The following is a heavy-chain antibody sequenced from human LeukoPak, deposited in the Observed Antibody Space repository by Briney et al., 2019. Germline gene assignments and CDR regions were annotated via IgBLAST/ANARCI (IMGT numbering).Heavy chain of an antibody. CDR1: GFTFSNAR. V-gene: IGHV3-15*01. D-gene: IGHD3-9*01. Sequence: TGGSLRLSCAASGFTFSNARMSWVRQAPGKGLEWVGRIKSKTDGGTTDYAAPVKGRFTISRDDSKNTLYLQMNSLKTEDTAVYYCTTDPDILTKDYYYYYGMDVWGQGTTVTVSS. CDR2: IKSKTDGGTT. J-gene: IGHJ6*02. CDR3: TTDPDILTKDYYYYYGMDV.